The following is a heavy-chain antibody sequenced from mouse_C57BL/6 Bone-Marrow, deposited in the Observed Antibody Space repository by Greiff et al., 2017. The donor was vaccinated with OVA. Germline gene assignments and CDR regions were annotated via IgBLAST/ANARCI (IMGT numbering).Heavy chain of an antibody. CDR2: ISYDGSN. D-gene: IGHD1-1*01. V-gene: IGHV3-6*01. CDR1: GYSITSGYY. Sequence: ESGPGLVKPSQSLSLTCSVTGYSITSGYYWYWIRQFPGNKLEWMGYISYDGSNNYNPSLKNRISITRDTSKNQFFLKLNSVTTEDTATYYCARPPYYYGGSYDPYWYVDVWGTGTTVTVSS. J-gene: IGHJ1*03. CDR3: ARPPYYYGGSYDPYWYVDV.